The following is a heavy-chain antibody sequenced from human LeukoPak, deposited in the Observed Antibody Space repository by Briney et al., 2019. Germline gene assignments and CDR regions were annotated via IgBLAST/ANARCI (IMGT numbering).Heavy chain of an antibody. V-gene: IGHV4-59*12. D-gene: IGHD1-1*01. J-gene: IGHJ3*02. Sequence: SEPLSLTCSVSGGSLSNYYWSWIRQPPGKGLEWIGYIYYSGSTYYNPSLKSRVTISVDTSKNQFSLKLSSVTAADTAVYYCARDELSLERRKESAFDIWGQGTMVTVSS. CDR3: ARDELSLERRKESAFDI. CDR1: GGSLSNYY. CDR2: IYYSGST.